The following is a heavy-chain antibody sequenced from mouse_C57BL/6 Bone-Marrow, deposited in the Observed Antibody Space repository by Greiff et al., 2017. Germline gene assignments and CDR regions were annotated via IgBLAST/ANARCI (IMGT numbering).Heavy chain of an antibody. V-gene: IGHV1-82*01. Sequence: QVQLQQSGPELVKPGASVKISCKASGYAFSSSWMNWVKQRPGKGLEWIGRIYPGDGDTNYNGKFKGKATLTADKSSSTAYMQLSSLTSEDSAVYFCARSFYYYGFDYWGQGTTLTVSS. CDR3: ARSFYYYGFDY. CDR2: IYPGDGDT. D-gene: IGHD1-1*01. CDR1: GYAFSSSW. J-gene: IGHJ2*01.